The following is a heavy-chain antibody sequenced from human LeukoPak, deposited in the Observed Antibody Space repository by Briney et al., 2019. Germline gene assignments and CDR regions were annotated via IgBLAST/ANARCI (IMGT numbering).Heavy chain of an antibody. D-gene: IGHD1-7*01. CDR2: INHSGST. CDR1: GGSFSGYY. J-gene: IGHJ4*02. CDR3: GRVAELELVYFDY. Sequence: PSETLSLTCAVYGGSFSGYYWSWIRQPPGKGLEWIGEINHSGSTNYNPSLKSRVTISVDTSKNQFSLKLSSVTAADTAVYYCGRVAELELVYFDYWGQGTLVTVSS. V-gene: IGHV4-34*01.